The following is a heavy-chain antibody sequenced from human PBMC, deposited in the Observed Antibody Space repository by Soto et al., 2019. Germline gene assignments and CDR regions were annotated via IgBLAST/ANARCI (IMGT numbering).Heavy chain of an antibody. Sequence: LGGSLRLSCAASGFTFSDYAMHWVRQAPGKGLEWVAIISFDGSNEHYADSVQGRFTISRDNSENTLHLQMNSLRADDTAVYYCARPAATVIFYSGMDVWGHGTTVTVS. V-gene: IGHV3-30-3*01. CDR3: ARPAATVIFYSGMDV. J-gene: IGHJ6*02. D-gene: IGHD4-17*01. CDR2: ISFDGSNE. CDR1: GFTFSDYA.